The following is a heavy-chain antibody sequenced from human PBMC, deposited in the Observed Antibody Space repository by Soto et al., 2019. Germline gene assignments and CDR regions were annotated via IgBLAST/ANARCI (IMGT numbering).Heavy chain of an antibody. Sequence: SETLSLTCAVSGGSITTSVYYWGWIRQPPGRGLEWMANIYYSGSAYYNPSLKSRLSTSVDTSKNQFSLKLSSVTAADTAVYYCARQRSRAFDLWGQGTVVT. J-gene: IGHJ3*01. V-gene: IGHV4-39*01. CDR1: GGSITTSVYY. CDR2: IYYSGSA. CDR3: ARQRSRAFDL. D-gene: IGHD3-3*01.